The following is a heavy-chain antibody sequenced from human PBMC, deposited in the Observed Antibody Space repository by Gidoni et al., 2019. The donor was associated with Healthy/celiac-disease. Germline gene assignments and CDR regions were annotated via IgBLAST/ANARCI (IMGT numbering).Heavy chain of an antibody. Sequence: QGQLVQSGAEVKKPGASVKVSCKASGGTFSSYAISWVRQAPGQGLEWMGGIITICGTANYAQKFQGRVTITADESTSTADMELSSLRSEDTAVYYCASTRYSSGWYGVYWGQGTLVTVSS. V-gene: IGHV1-69*01. CDR3: ASTRYSSGWYGVY. D-gene: IGHD6-19*01. J-gene: IGHJ4*02. CDR2: IITICGTA. CDR1: GGTFSSYA.